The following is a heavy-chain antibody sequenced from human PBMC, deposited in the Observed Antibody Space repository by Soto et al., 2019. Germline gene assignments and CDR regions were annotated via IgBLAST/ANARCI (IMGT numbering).Heavy chain of an antibody. V-gene: IGHV1-69*13. CDR2: IIPIFGTA. CDR1: GGTFSSYA. CDR3: TRNYYDSSEYYFAL. Sequence: GASVKVSCKASGGTFSSYAISWVLQAPGQGLEWMGGIIPIFGTANYAQKFQGRVTITADESTSTAYMELSSLRSEDTAVYYCTRNYYDSSEYYFALWAQRTPVPVSS. J-gene: IGHJ1*01. D-gene: IGHD3-22*01.